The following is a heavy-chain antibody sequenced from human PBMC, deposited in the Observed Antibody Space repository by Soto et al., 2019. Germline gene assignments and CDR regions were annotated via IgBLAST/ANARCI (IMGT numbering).Heavy chain of an antibody. J-gene: IGHJ4*02. D-gene: IGHD6-13*01. V-gene: IGHV4-59*01. Sequence: SETLSLTCTVSGGSISSYYWSWIRQPPGKGLEWIGCIYYSGSTNYNPSLKSRVTISVDTSKNQFSLKLSSVTAADTAVYYRARGTAAAGRDYWGQGTLVTVSS. CDR2: IYYSGST. CDR3: ARGTAAAGRDY. CDR1: GGSISSYY.